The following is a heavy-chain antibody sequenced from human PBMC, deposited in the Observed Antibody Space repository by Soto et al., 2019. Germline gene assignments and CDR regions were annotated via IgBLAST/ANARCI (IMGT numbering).Heavy chain of an antibody. CDR2: VFHNGNT. Sequence: QVQLQESGTGLVEPSGTLSLTCNVYDGSINNGDWCSWVRQPPGKGLEWIGEVFHNGNTNYNASLKSRVTISVDKSSNQFSLRLSSVTAADTAVYYCATRGIVGPIYWGQGSLVTVSS. V-gene: IGHV4-4*02. D-gene: IGHD1-26*01. CDR1: DGSINNGDW. J-gene: IGHJ4*02. CDR3: ATRGIVGPIY.